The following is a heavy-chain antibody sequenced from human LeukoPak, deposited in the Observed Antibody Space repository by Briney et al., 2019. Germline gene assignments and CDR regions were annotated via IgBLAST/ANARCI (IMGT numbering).Heavy chain of an antibody. D-gene: IGHD5-24*01. J-gene: IGHJ6*03. CDR3: ARHVRDGYNYQYYYYMDV. Sequence: SETLSLTCTVYGGSISSSSYYWGWIRQPPGKGLEWIGSIYYSGSTYYNPSLKSRVTISVDTSKNQFSLKVTSVTAADTAVYYCARHVRDGYNYQYYYYMDVWGKGTTVTVSS. CDR2: IYYSGST. V-gene: IGHV4-39*01. CDR1: GGSISSSSYY.